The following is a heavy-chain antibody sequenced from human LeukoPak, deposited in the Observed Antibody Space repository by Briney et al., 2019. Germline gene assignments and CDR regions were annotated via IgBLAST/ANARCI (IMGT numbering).Heavy chain of an antibody. CDR1: GFTVSSNY. D-gene: IGHD5-24*01. J-gene: IGHJ4*02. Sequence: GGALRLSCAASGFTVSSNYMSWVRQAPGKGLEWASVIYSGGSTYYADSVKGRFTISRDNSKNPLYLQMNSLRAEDTAVYYCARDDRDPVWGQGTLVTVSS. V-gene: IGHV3-53*05. CDR3: ARDDRDPV. CDR2: IYSGGST.